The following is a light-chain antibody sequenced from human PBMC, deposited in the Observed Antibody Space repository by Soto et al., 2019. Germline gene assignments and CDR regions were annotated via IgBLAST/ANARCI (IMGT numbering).Light chain of an antibody. CDR3: TQGLQIPPFT. Sequence: EIVMTQFPVSLPVTPGEPASISCRSSQSLLHSNGYNYLDWYVQRPGQSPQLLIYLGSNRAAGVPDRFSGSGSGTDFTLKISRVEADDVGVYYCTQGLQIPPFTFGPGTRVDIK. CDR2: LGS. CDR1: QSLLHSNGYNY. V-gene: IGKV2-28*01. J-gene: IGKJ3*01.